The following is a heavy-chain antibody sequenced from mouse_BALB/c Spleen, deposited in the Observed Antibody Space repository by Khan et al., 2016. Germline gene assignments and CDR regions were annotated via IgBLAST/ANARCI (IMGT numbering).Heavy chain of an antibody. J-gene: IGHJ3*01. CDR1: GYSITSDYA. CDR2: ISYSGST. V-gene: IGHV3-2*02. CDR3: ARRYGNYWFAY. D-gene: IGHD2-10*02. Sequence: EVQLQESGPGLVKPSQSLSLTCTVTGYSITSDYAWNWIRQFPGNKLEWLGYISYSGSTSSNPSLKSRISITRDTSKNQFFLQLNSGTTEDTATYYCARRYGNYWFAYWGQGTLVTVSA.